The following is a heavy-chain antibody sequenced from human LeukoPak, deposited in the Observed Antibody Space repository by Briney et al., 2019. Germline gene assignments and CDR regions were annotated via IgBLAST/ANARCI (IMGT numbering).Heavy chain of an antibody. J-gene: IGHJ4*02. CDR3: ARDGNCSGGSCSLDY. V-gene: IGHV1-2*02. D-gene: IGHD2-15*01. CDR1: GYTFTGHY. Sequence: GASVKVSCKASGYTFTGHYIHLVRQAPGQGLEWMGWINPNSGGTNYAQKFQGRVTMTRDTSINSAYMELRRLRSDDTAVYYCARDGNCSGGSCSLDYWGQGTLVTVSS. CDR2: INPNSGGT.